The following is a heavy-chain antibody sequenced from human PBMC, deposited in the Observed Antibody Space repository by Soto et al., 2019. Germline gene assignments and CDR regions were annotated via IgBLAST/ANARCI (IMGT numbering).Heavy chain of an antibody. J-gene: IGHJ4*02. D-gene: IGHD4-17*01. CDR1: GGSISSYY. V-gene: IGHV4-59*08. Sequence: SGTLSLTCTVSGGSISSYYWSWIRQPPGKGLEWIGYIYYSGSTNYNPSLKSRVTISVDTSKNQFSLKLSSVTAADTAVYYCARRYGDCFDYWGQGTLVTVSS. CDR2: IYYSGST. CDR3: ARRYGDCFDY.